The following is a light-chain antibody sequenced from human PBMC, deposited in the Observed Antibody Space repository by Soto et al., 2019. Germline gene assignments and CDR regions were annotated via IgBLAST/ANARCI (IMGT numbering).Light chain of an antibody. J-gene: IGKJ2*01. Sequence: DIQMTQSPSSLSASVGDRVTITCRASQSISSYLNWYQQKPGKAPKLLIYAASSLQSVVPSRFSGSGSGTDFTLTISSLQPEDFATYYCQQSYCTPYTFGQGT. CDR2: AAS. V-gene: IGKV1-39*01. CDR1: QSISSY. CDR3: QQSYCTPYT.